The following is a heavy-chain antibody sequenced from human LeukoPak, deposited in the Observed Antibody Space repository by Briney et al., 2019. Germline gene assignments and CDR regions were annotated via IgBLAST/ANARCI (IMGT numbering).Heavy chain of an antibody. V-gene: IGHV3-74*01. CDR1: GFTLSNYW. CDR2: VSNDGSST. Sequence: GGSLRLSCAASGFTLSNYWMHWVRQGPGKGLVWVSRVSNDGSSTACADSVRGRFTISRDNAKNTLYLQMNSLRAEDTAVYYCVGAAADTTPRPWGQGTLVTVSS. J-gene: IGHJ4*02. D-gene: IGHD6-13*01. CDR3: VGAAADTTPRP.